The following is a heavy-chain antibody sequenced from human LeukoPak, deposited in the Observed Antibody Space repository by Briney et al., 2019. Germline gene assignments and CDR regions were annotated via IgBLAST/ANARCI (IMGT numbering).Heavy chain of an antibody. CDR1: GYTFTSYA. Sequence: ASVKVSCKASGYTFTSYAMHWVRQAPGQRLEWMGWINAGNGNTKYSQKFQGRVTITRDTSASTAYMELSSLRSEDTAVYYCAREAGSNDYGDLTIDYWGQGTLVTVSS. V-gene: IGHV1-3*01. CDR3: AREAGSNDYGDLTIDY. J-gene: IGHJ4*02. D-gene: IGHD4-17*01. CDR2: INAGNGNT.